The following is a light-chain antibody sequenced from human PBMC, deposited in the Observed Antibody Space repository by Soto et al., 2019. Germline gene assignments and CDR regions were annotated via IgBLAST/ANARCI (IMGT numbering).Light chain of an antibody. Sequence: QSVLTQPASVSGSPGQSITISCTGTSSDVGSYNLVSWYQQHPGKAPKLMIYEVSKRPSGVSHRFSGSRSGNTASLTISGLQAEDEANYYCCSYAGSSTVVIFGGGTKVTVL. CDR3: CSYAGSSTVVI. CDR1: SSDVGSYNL. V-gene: IGLV2-23*02. J-gene: IGLJ2*01. CDR2: EVS.